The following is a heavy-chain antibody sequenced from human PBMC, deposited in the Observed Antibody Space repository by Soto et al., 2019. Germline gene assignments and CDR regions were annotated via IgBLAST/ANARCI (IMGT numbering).Heavy chain of an antibody. CDR3: ARDLRKAATANYYYGMDV. D-gene: IGHD2-21*02. V-gene: IGHV1-2*04. CDR1: GYTFTGYY. CDR2: INPNSGGT. J-gene: IGHJ6*02. Sequence: ASVKVSCKASGYTFTGYYMHWVRQAPGQGLEWMGWINPNSGGTNYAQKFQGWVTMTRDTSISTAYMELSRLRSDDTAVYYCARDLRKAATANYYYGMDVWGQGTTVTVSS.